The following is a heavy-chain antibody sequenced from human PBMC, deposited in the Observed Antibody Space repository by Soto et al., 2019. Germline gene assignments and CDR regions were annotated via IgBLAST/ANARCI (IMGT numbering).Heavy chain of an antibody. V-gene: IGHV5-51*01. Sequence: EXLKICCKCSGYXCTSYWIGWVRHMHGKGLEWMGIIYPGDSDNRYSPSFQGQVTISADKSISTAYLQWSSLKDSDTAMYYSARTYDFWSGYPKDAFDIWGQGTMVTVSS. J-gene: IGHJ3*02. CDR2: IYPGDSDN. D-gene: IGHD3-3*01. CDR1: GYXCTSYW. CDR3: ARTYDFWSGYPKDAFDI.